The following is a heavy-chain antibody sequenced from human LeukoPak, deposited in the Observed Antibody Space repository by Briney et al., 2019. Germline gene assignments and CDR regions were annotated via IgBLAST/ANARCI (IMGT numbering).Heavy chain of an antibody. Sequence: ASVKVSCKASGGTFSSYAISWVRQAPGQGLEWMGGIIPIFGTANYAQKFQGRVTMTRDTSSSTAYMELSRLRSDDTAVYYCARTFYYGSGRVRYMDVWGKGTTVTVSS. CDR2: IIPIFGTA. J-gene: IGHJ6*03. V-gene: IGHV1-69*05. CDR1: GGTFSSYA. CDR3: ARTFYYGSGRVRYMDV. D-gene: IGHD3-10*01.